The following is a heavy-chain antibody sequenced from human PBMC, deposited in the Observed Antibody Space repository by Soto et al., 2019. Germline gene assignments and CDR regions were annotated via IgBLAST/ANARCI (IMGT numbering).Heavy chain of an antibody. CDR2: ISYDGSNK. CDR3: ASSISGGYSGYDLGEGPFDY. CDR1: GFTFSSYA. J-gene: IGHJ4*02. Sequence: GGSLRLSCAASGFTFSSYAMHWVRQAPGKGLKWVAVISYDGSNKYYADSVKGRFTISRDNSKNTLYPQMNSLRAEDTAVYYCASSISGGYSGYDLGEGPFDYWGQGT. V-gene: IGHV3-30-3*01. D-gene: IGHD5-12*01.